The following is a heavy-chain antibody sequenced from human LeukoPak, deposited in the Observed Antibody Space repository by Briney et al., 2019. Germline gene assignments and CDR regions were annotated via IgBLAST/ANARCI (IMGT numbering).Heavy chain of an antibody. V-gene: IGHV4-61*02. CDR3: ARGRDYDFWSGDWYFQH. CDR1: GGSISSGSYY. CDR2: IYTSGST. Sequence: PSETLSLTCTVSGGSISSGSYYWSWIRQPAGKGLEWIGRIYTSGSTNYNPSLKSRVTISVDTSKNQFSLKLSSATAADTAVYYCARGRDYDFWSGDWYFQHWGQGTLVTVSS. D-gene: IGHD3-3*01. J-gene: IGHJ1*01.